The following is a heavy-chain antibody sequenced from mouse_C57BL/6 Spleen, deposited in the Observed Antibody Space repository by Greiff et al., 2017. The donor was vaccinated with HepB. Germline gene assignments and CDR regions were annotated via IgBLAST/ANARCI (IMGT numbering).Heavy chain of an antibody. CDR1: GYTFTSYW. CDR2: IDPSDSYT. D-gene: IGHD1-1*01. CDR3: ARRPYNYGFMDY. J-gene: IGHJ4*01. Sequence: QVQLQQSGAELVMPGASVKLSCKASGYTFTSYWMHWVKQRPGQGLEWIGEIDPSDSYTNYNQKFKGKSTLTVDKSSSTAYMQLSSLTSEDSAVYYCARRPYNYGFMDYWGQGTSVTVSS. V-gene: IGHV1-69*01.